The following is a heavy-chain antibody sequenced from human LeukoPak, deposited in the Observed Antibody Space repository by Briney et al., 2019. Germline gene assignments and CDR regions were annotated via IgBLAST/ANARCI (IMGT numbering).Heavy chain of an antibody. CDR1: GFTFSSYG. CDR2: ISYDGSNK. J-gene: IGHJ4*02. Sequence: PGGSLRLSCAASGFTFSSYGMHWVRQAPGKGLEWVAVISYDGSNKYYADSVKGRFTISRDNSKNTLYLQMNSPRAEDTAVYYCAKEYYYGSGSYIPDYWGQGTLVTVSS. D-gene: IGHD3-10*01. CDR3: AKEYYYGSGSYIPDY. V-gene: IGHV3-30*18.